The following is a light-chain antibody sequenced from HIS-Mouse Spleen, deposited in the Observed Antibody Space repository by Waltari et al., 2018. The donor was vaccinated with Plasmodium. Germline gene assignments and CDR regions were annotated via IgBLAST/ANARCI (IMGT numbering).Light chain of an antibody. CDR3: AAWDDSLSGPV. Sequence: QSVLTQPPSASGTPGQRVTISCSGSSSTIGSNYVYWYQQLPGTAPKLPIYRNTQRPSGVPDRFSGSKSGTSASLAISGLRSEDEADYYCAAWDDSLSGPVFGGGTKLTVL. J-gene: IGLJ3*02. CDR1: SSTIGSNY. CDR2: RNT. V-gene: IGLV1-47*01.